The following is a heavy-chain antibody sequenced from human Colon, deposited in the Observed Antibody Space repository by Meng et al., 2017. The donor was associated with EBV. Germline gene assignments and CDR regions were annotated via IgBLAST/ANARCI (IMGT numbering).Heavy chain of an antibody. Sequence: RVWGRGVGERYKALLLTCTVSGGPRRRGGDCGSWVREHPGKGREWVGYIHSSGSTYYNPSLRSRLTISVDTSKNQFSLKLSSVTAADTAVYYCARASYGSGSPLGESWFDPWGQGTLVTVSS. J-gene: IGHJ5*02. CDR1: GGPRRRGGDC. CDR2: IHSSGST. CDR3: ARASYGSGSPLGESWFDP. D-gene: IGHD3-10*01. V-gene: IGHV4-31*03.